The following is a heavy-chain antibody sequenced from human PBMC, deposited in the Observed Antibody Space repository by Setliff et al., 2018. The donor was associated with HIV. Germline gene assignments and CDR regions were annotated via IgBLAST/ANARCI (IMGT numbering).Heavy chain of an antibody. V-gene: IGHV4-4*07. Sequence: SETLSLTCTVSGGSISSYYWSWIRQPAGKGLEWIGRIYTSGSTNYNPSLKSRVTMSVDTSKNQFSLKLSSVTAADPAVYYCARVGYCSGGSCYGDWYFDLWGRGTLVTVSS. CDR1: GGSISSYY. J-gene: IGHJ2*01. CDR2: IYTSGST. CDR3: ARVGYCSGGSCYGDWYFDL. D-gene: IGHD2-15*01.